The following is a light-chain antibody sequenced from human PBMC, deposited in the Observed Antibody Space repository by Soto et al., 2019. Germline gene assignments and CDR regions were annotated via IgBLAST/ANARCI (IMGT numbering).Light chain of an antibody. J-gene: IGLJ2*01. V-gene: IGLV2-23*02. CDR2: AVT. CDR3: SSYAGFNTVI. CDR1: SSDVGSYNL. Sequence: QSGLTQPASVSGSPGQSITISCTGTSSDVGSYNLVSWYQQHPGKAPKLMISAVTKRPAGVSSRFSGSKSGNTASLTISGLQAEDEADYYCSSYAGFNTVIFGGGTKLTVL.